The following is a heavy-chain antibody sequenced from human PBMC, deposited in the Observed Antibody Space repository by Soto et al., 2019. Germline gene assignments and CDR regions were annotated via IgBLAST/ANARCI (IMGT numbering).Heavy chain of an antibody. Sequence: RGSLRLSCAASGFTFSIYGMQWVRHAPGKGLEWVAVISYDGSNKYYADSVKGRFTISRDNSKNTLYLQMNSLRAEDTAVYYCAKIPHYDILTGYYIRYYYYGMDVWGQGTTVTVSS. CDR2: ISYDGSNK. D-gene: IGHD3-9*01. V-gene: IGHV3-30*18. J-gene: IGHJ6*02. CDR3: AKIPHYDILTGYYIRYYYYGMDV. CDR1: GFTFSIYG.